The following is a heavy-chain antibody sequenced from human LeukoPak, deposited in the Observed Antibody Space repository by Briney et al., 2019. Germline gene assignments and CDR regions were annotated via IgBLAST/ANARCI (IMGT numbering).Heavy chain of an antibody. CDR3: VAALDGITWFDP. CDR1: GNIFTNYW. J-gene: IGHJ5*02. D-gene: IGHD5-24*01. CDR2: IHLANSDT. V-gene: IGHV5-51*01. Sequence: GESLKISCQGSGNIFTNYWIGWVRQMPGKGLEWMGIIHLANSDTRSSPSLQGRVTISADRSTITAYLQWSSLTASDTAIYYYVAALDGITWFDPWGQGTLVTVSS.